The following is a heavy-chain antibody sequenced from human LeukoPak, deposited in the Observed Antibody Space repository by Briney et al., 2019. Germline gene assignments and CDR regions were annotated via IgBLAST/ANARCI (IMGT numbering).Heavy chain of an antibody. Sequence: GASVKVPCKASGGTFSSYAISWVRQAPGQGLEWMGRIIPIFGTANYAQKFQGRVTITTDESTSTAYMELSSLRSEDTAVYYCAREVPLGAYYYYYMDVWGKGTTVTVSS. CDR3: AREVPLGAYYYYYMDV. D-gene: IGHD3-16*01. CDR2: IIPIFGTA. J-gene: IGHJ6*03. V-gene: IGHV1-69*05. CDR1: GGTFSSYA.